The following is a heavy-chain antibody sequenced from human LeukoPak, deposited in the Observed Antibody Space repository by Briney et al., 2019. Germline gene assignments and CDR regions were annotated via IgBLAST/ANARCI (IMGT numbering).Heavy chain of an antibody. CDR2: IYYSGST. V-gene: IGHV4-59*01. Sequence: SETLSLTCTVSGGSTSSYYWSWIRQPPGKGLEWIGYIYYSGSTNYNPSLKSRVTISVDTSKNQFSLKLSSVTAADTAVYYCARSNSLYSGGYYDYWGQGTLVTVSS. J-gene: IGHJ4*02. CDR1: GGSTSSYY. D-gene: IGHD1-26*01. CDR3: ARSNSLYSGGYYDY.